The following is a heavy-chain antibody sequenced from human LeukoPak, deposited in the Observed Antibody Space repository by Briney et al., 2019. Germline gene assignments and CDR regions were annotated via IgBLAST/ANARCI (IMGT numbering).Heavy chain of an antibody. Sequence: ASVKVSCKASGYTFTSYGISWVRQAPGQGLEWMGWISAYNGNTNYAQKLQGRVTMTTDTSTSTAYMKLRSLRSDDTAVYYCARDGSTVTTSESDYWGQGTLVTVSS. D-gene: IGHD4-17*01. CDR3: ARDGSTVTTSESDY. CDR1: GYTFTSYG. CDR2: ISAYNGNT. J-gene: IGHJ4*02. V-gene: IGHV1-18*01.